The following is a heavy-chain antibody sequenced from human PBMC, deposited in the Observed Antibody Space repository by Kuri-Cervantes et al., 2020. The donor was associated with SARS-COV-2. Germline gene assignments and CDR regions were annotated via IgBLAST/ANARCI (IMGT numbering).Heavy chain of an antibody. CDR2: INPSGGST. D-gene: IGHD2-2*01. CDR3: ARVDVVVPAAVPQFDY. V-gene: IGHV1-46*01. Sequence: ASVKVSCKASGGTFTSYYMHWVRQAPGQGLEWMGIINPSGGSTSYAQKFQGRVTMTRDTSTSTVYMDVSSLRSEDTAVYYCARVDVVVPAAVPQFDYWGQGTLVTVSS. J-gene: IGHJ4*02. CDR1: GGTFTSYY.